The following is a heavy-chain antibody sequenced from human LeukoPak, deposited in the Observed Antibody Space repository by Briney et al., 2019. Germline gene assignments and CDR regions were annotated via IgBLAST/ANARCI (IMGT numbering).Heavy chain of an antibody. V-gene: IGHV4-38-2*02. D-gene: IGHD6-19*01. J-gene: IGHJ4*02. CDR3: ARLETSSGSLSYFDY. CDR2: FYHSGST. Sequence: SETLSLTCTVSGYSISSGYYWAWIRQPPGKGLEWIGYFYHSGSTNYNPSLKSRVTISVDTSKNQFSLKLSSVTAADTAVYYCARLETSSGSLSYFDYWGQGTLVTVSS. CDR1: GYSISSGYY.